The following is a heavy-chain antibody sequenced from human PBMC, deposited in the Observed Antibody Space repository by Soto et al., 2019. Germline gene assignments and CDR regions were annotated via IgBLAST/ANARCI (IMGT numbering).Heavy chain of an antibody. D-gene: IGHD3-22*01. CDR1: GGTFSSYA. Sequence: QAQLVQSGAEVKKPGSSMKVSCKASGGTFSSYAISWVRQAPGQGLEWMGGIIPIFGTANYAQKFQGRVTITADISTSTAYMELRSLRSEDTAVYYCAREHRYYYDSSGYSPYSDYWGQGTLVTVSS. CDR2: IIPIFGTA. J-gene: IGHJ4*02. CDR3: AREHRYYYDSSGYSPYSDY. V-gene: IGHV1-69*06.